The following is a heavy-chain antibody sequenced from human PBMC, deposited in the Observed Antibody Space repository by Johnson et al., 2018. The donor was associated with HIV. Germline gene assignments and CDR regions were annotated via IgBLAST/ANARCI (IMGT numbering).Heavy chain of an antibody. CDR2: IRSNGGGT. V-gene: IGHV3-64*04. D-gene: IGHD1-26*01. CDR3: ARDPGGWELLRPAFDI. CDR1: GFAFSGYA. J-gene: IGHJ3*02. Sequence: QVQLVESGGGLVQPGGSLRLSCTASGFAFSGYAMHWVRQAPGKGLEYVSSIRSNGGGTYYANSVRGRFTISRDNSKNTLYLQMNSLRAEDTAVSYCARDPGGWELLRPAFDIWGQGTMVTVSP.